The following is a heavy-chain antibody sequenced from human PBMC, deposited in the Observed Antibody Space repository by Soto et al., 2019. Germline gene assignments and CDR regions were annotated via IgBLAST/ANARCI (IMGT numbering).Heavy chain of an antibody. CDR3: ARADGIAAAGRFDY. CDR2: IIPILGIA. D-gene: IGHD6-13*01. Sequence: QVQLVQSGAEVKKPGSSVKVSCKASGGTFSSYTISWVRQAPGQGLEWMGRIIPILGIANHAQKFQGRVTITADKSTSTAYMELSSLRSEDTAVYYCARADGIAAAGRFDYWGQGTLVTVSS. V-gene: IGHV1-69*02. J-gene: IGHJ4*02. CDR1: GGTFSSYT.